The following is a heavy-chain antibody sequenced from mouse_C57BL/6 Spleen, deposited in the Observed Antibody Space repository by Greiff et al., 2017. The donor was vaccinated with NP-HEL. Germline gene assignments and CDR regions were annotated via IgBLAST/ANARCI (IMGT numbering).Heavy chain of an antibody. V-gene: IGHV1-59*01. Sequence: VQLQQPGAELVRPGTSVKLSCKASGYTFTSYWMHWVKQRPGQGLEWIGVIDPSDSYTNYNQKFKGKATLTVDTSSSTAYMQLSSLTSEDSAVYYCAREGYDGRPYAMDYWGQGTSVTVSS. J-gene: IGHJ4*01. CDR3: AREGYDGRPYAMDY. CDR2: IDPSDSYT. D-gene: IGHD2-2*01. CDR1: GYTFTSYW.